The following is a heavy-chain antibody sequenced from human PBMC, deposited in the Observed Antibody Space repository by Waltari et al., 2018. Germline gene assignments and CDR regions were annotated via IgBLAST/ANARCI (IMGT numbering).Heavy chain of an antibody. CDR1: GGTLSAHY. J-gene: IGHJ4*02. CDR2: INYDGNT. V-gene: IGHV4-34*01. Sequence: QVQLRQWGAGLLKPSETLSHTCGVYGGTLSAHYWPWIRQSPGKGLEWIGEINYDGNTNYNPSLDRRVTRTIATSKSSVSLNMNSVTAADTAVYLCARGPRLRYFDWLPPFFDYWGQGTLVTVSS. D-gene: IGHD3-9*01. CDR3: ARGPRLRYFDWLPPFFDY.